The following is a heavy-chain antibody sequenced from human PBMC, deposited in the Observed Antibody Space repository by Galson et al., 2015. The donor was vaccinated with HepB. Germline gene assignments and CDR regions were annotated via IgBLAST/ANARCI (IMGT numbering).Heavy chain of an antibody. Sequence: SLRLSCAASGFTFSSYAMSWVRQAPGKGLECVSSISSSGGTTYYADSVKGRFTISRDKSKNTLYLQMNSLRAEDTAVYYCAKADGSGSYLRRYFDYWGQGTLVTVSS. D-gene: IGHD3-10*01. CDR1: GFTFSSYA. V-gene: IGHV3-23*01. CDR2: ISSSGGTT. CDR3: AKADGSGSYLRRYFDY. J-gene: IGHJ4*02.